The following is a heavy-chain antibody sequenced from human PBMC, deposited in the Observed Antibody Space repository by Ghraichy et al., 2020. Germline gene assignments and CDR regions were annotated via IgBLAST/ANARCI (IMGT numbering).Heavy chain of an antibody. CDR3: ARVTSVAVAGTFDY. CDR1: GGTLDIYA. Sequence: SLKVSCKASGGTLDIYALNWVRQAPGQGLEWMGGIIPMYGVAKYAQRFQGRLTITADKSTTTVYMELSSLRSEDTAVYYCARVTSVAVAGTFDYWGPGTLVTVAS. D-gene: IGHD6-19*01. J-gene: IGHJ4*02. CDR2: IIPMYGVA. V-gene: IGHV1-69*10.